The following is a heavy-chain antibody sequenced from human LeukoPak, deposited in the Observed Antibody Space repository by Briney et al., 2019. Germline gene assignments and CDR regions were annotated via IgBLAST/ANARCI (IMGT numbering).Heavy chain of an antibody. CDR1: GFTVSSNY. Sequence: GGSLRLSCAVSGFTVSSNYMSWVRQAPGKGLEWVSVIYSGGSTYYADSVKGRFTISRDNSKNTLYLQMNSLRAEDTAVYYCARGYYYDGSGYYPPFDYWGQGTLVTASS. D-gene: IGHD3-22*01. J-gene: IGHJ4*02. V-gene: IGHV3-53*01. CDR3: ARGYYYDGSGYYPPFDY. CDR2: IYSGGST.